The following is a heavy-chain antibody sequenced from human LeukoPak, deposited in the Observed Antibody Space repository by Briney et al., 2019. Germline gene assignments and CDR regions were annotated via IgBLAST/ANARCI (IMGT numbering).Heavy chain of an antibody. CDR1: GFTFSSYA. CDR3: AKEAHIAVAGTEYYYYGMDV. V-gene: IGHV3-23*01. J-gene: IGHJ6*02. CDR2: ISGSGGST. Sequence: GGSLRLSCAASGFTFSSYAMSWVRQAPGKGLEWVSAISGSGGSTYYADSVKGRFTISRDNSKNTLYLQMNSLRAEDTAVYYCAKEAHIAVAGTEYYYYGMDVWGQGTTVTVSS. D-gene: IGHD6-19*01.